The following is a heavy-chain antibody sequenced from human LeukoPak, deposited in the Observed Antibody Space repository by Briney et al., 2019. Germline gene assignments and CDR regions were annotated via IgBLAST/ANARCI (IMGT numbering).Heavy chain of an antibody. CDR3: ARHVGISF. Sequence: GGSLRLSCTASGFTFSDAWMTWVRQAPGKGLEWVANIREDGTEKNYVDSVKGRFTISRDNAKNSLFLQMSNLRDDDTAIYYCARHVGISFWGQGTLVTVSS. J-gene: IGHJ4*02. CDR2: IREDGTEK. D-gene: IGHD7-27*01. CDR1: GFTFSDAW. V-gene: IGHV3-7*01.